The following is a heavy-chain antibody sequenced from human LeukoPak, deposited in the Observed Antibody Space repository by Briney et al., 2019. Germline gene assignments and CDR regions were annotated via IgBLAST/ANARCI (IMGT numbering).Heavy chain of an antibody. CDR1: GFTFSSYS. V-gene: IGHV3-48*01. J-gene: IGHJ5*02. CDR2: ISSSSSTI. D-gene: IGHD6-13*01. CDR3: ARDGPEAGTGWFDP. Sequence: GGSLRLSCAASGFTFSSYSMNWVRQAPGKGLEWVSYISSSSSTIYYADSVKGRFTISRDNAKNSLYLQMNSLRAEDTAVYYCARDGPEAGTGWFDPWGQGTLVTVSS.